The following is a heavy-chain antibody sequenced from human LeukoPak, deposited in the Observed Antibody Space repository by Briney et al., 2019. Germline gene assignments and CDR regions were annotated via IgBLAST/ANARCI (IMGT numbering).Heavy chain of an antibody. CDR3: ARMDHYDILTGYYSGAFDI. V-gene: IGHV4-30-2*01. CDR2: IYHSGST. CDR1: GGSISSGGYS. D-gene: IGHD3-9*01. J-gene: IGHJ3*02. Sequence: PSQTLSLTCAVSGGSISSGGYSWSWIRQPPGKGLEWIGYIYHSGSTSYNPSLKSRVTISVDRSKNQFSLKLSSVTAADTAVYYCARMDHYDILTGYYSGAFDIWGQGTMVTVSS.